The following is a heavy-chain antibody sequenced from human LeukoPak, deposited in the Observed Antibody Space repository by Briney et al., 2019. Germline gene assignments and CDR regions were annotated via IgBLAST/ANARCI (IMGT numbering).Heavy chain of an antibody. J-gene: IGHJ5*02. CDR2: ISSSSSYI. CDR3: ARDHRYDILTGYDL. Sequence: PGGSLRLSCAASGFTFGSYSMNWVRQAPGKGLEWVSSISSSSSYIYYADSVKGRFTISRDNAKNSLYLQMNSLRAEDTAVYYCARDHRYDILTGYDLWGQGTLVTVSS. CDR1: GFTFGSYS. V-gene: IGHV3-21*01. D-gene: IGHD3-9*01.